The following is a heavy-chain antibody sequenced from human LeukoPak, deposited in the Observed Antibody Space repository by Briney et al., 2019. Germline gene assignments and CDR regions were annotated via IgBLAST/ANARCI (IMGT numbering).Heavy chain of an antibody. Sequence: SETLSLTCTVSGGSISSYYWSWIRQPPGKGLEWIGYIYYSGSTNYNPSLKSRVTISVDTSKNQFSLKLSSVTAADTAVYYCARGVGYSSSWYRFDYWGQGTLVTVSS. CDR3: ARGVGYSSSWYRFDY. CDR2: IYYSGST. V-gene: IGHV4-59*12. J-gene: IGHJ4*02. CDR1: GGSISSYY. D-gene: IGHD6-13*01.